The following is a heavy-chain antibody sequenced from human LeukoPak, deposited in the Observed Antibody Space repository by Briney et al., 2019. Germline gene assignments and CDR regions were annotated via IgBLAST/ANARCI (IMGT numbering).Heavy chain of an antibody. Sequence: SETLSLTCTVSGDSITNYYWNWIRQPPGKGLEWIGFIYYGGSTNHSPSLKSRVTISVDTSKNQLSLNLSSVTAADTAVYYCARQPSGEYYFDYWGQGTLVTVSS. V-gene: IGHV4-59*01. CDR1: GDSITNYY. CDR3: ARQPSGEYYFDY. J-gene: IGHJ4*02. CDR2: IYYGGST. D-gene: IGHD1-14*01.